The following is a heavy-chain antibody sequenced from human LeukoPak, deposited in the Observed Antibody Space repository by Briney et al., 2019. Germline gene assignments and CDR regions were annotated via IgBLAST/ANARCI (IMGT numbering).Heavy chain of an antibody. Sequence: PGGSLRLSCAASGFTFSGSAMHWVRQASGKGLEWVGRIRSKANSYATAYAASVKGRFTISRDDSKNTAYLQMNSLKTEDTAVYYCTRVATVAGGRSFYYYYMDVWGKGTTVTVSS. CDR1: GFTFSGSA. J-gene: IGHJ6*03. V-gene: IGHV3-73*01. CDR3: TRVATVAGGRSFYYYYMDV. CDR2: IRSKANSYAT. D-gene: IGHD4-23*01.